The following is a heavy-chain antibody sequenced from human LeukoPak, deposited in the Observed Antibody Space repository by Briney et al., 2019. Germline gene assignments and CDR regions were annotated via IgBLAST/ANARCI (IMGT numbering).Heavy chain of an antibody. D-gene: IGHD5-18*01. CDR3: AYSYGLYYYGMDV. CDR2: IYYSGST. J-gene: IGHJ6*02. CDR1: GGSISSYY. Sequence: SETLSLTCTVSGGSISSYYWSWIQQPPGKGLEWIGYIYYSGSTNYNPSLKSRVTISVDTSKNQFSLKLSSVTAADTAVYYCAYSYGLYYYGMDVWGQGTTVTVSS. V-gene: IGHV4-59*01.